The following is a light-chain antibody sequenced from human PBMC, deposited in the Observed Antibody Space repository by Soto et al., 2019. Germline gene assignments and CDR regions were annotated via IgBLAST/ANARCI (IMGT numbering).Light chain of an antibody. CDR3: AAWDGSLQSWV. CDR1: NSNIGSHT. J-gene: IGLJ3*02. Sequence: QSVLTQPPSASGTPGQRVTISCSGSNSNIGSHTVNWYQQLPGTAPKLLIYTNNQRPSGVPDRFSDSKSGTSASLASSGLQSEDEADYYCAAWDGSLQSWVFGGGTKVTVL. V-gene: IGLV1-44*01. CDR2: TNN.